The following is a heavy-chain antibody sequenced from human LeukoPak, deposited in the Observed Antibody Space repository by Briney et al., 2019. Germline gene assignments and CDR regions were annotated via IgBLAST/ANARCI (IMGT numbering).Heavy chain of an antibody. D-gene: IGHD1-26*01. CDR2: ISYDGSNK. CDR1: GFTFSSYG. CDR3: AKSGSGESYYVSYYYGMDV. Sequence: GGSLRLSCAASGFTFSSYGMHWVRQAPGKGLEWVAVISYDGSNKYYADSVKGRFTISRDNSKNTLYLQMNSLRAEDTAVYYCAKSGSGESYYVSYYYGMDVWGQGTTVTVSS. V-gene: IGHV3-30*18. J-gene: IGHJ6*02.